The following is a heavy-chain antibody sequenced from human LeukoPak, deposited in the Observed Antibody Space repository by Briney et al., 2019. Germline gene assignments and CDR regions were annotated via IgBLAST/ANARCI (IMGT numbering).Heavy chain of an antibody. CDR2: ISYHGSNE. Sequence: GGSLRLSCEASGFTFSTYPMHWVRQAPDKGLEWVAMISYHGSNEYYADSVKGRFTISRDNSKNTLYLQMNNPRVEDTAIYYCARVHDTTGYYHYFDSWGRGTLVTVSS. D-gene: IGHD3-9*01. CDR1: GFTFSTYP. V-gene: IGHV3-30*04. CDR3: ARVHDTTGYYHYFDS. J-gene: IGHJ4*02.